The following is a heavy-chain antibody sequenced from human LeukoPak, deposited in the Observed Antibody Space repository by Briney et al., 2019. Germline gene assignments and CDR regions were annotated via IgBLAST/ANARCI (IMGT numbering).Heavy chain of an antibody. V-gene: IGHV3-20*04. Sequence: PGGSLRLSCAASGFTFDDYDMSWVRQASGKGLARISHINWSGGSTRYVDSVEGRFTISRDNAKNSLYLQMNSLRLEDTAVYYCVRDRSGVLSHAIPFEFWGQGSLVTVSS. CDR1: GFTFDDYD. CDR3: VRDRSGVLSHAIPFEF. CDR2: INWSGGST. D-gene: IGHD3-3*01. J-gene: IGHJ4*02.